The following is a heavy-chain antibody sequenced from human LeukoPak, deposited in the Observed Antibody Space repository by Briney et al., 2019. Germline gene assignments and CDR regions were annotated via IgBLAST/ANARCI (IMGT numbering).Heavy chain of an antibody. CDR2: ISAYNGNT. CDR3: ARDINEGASYDFWSGYWPGDY. J-gene: IGHJ4*02. V-gene: IGHV1-18*01. D-gene: IGHD3-3*01. CDR1: GYTFTSYG. Sequence: ASVKVSCKASGYTFTSYGISWVRQAPGQGLEWMGWISAYNGNTNYAQKLQGRVTMTADTSTSTAYMELRSLRSDDTAVYYCARDINEGASYDFWSGYWPGDYWGQGTLVTVSS.